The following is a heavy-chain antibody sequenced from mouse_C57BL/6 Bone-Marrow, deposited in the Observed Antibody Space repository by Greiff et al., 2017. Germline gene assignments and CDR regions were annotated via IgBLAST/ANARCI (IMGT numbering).Heavy chain of an antibody. Sequence: DVQLQESGGGLVQPGGSLKLSCAASGFTFSDYYMYWVRQTPEKRLEWVAYISNGGGSTYYPDTVKGRFTISRDNAKNTLYLQMSRLKSEDTAMYYCARQGGWLLGDYWGQGTTLTVSS. D-gene: IGHD2-3*01. CDR1: GFTFSDYY. V-gene: IGHV5-12*01. J-gene: IGHJ2*01. CDR3: ARQGGWLLGDY. CDR2: ISNGGGST.